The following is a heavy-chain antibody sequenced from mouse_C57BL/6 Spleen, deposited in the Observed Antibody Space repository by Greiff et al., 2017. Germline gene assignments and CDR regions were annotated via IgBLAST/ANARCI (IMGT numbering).Heavy chain of an antibody. V-gene: IGHV5-4*01. CDR3: ARDGDYGSSLHWYFDV. J-gene: IGHJ1*03. Sequence: EVKLMQSGGGLVKPGGSLKLSCAASGFTFSSYAMSWVRQTPEKRLEWVASISDGGSYTYYPDNVKGRFTISRDNAKNNLYLQMSHLKSVDTAMYYCARDGDYGSSLHWYFDVWGTGTTVTVST. CDR2: ISDGGSYT. D-gene: IGHD1-1*01. CDR1: GFTFSSYA.